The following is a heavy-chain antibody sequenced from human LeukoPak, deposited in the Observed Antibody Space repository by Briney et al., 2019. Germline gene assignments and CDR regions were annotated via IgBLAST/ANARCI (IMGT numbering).Heavy chain of an antibody. CDR1: GFTFSGSA. D-gene: IGHD4-17*01. Sequence: GGSLRLSCAASGFTFSGSAMHWVRQASGKGLEWVGRIRSKANSYATAYAASVKGRFTISRDDSKNTAYLQMNSLKTEDTAVYYCTIPIATTVTTGRDYWGQGTLVTVSS. V-gene: IGHV3-73*01. CDR2: IRSKANSYAT. J-gene: IGHJ4*02. CDR3: TIPIATTVTTGRDY.